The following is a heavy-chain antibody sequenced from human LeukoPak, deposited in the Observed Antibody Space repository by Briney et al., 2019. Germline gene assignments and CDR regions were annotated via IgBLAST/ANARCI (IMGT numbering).Heavy chain of an antibody. CDR3: ARDSGTTGEVKFDP. Sequence: SETLSLTCTVSGGSISSYYWSWIRQPPGKGLEWIGYIYNSGSTTYNPSLKSRVTMSVDTSKNQFSLKLSSVTAADTAVYYCARDSGTTGEVKFDPWGQGTLVTVSS. D-gene: IGHD3-10*01. J-gene: IGHJ5*02. CDR1: GGSISSYY. V-gene: IGHV4-59*12. CDR2: IYNSGST.